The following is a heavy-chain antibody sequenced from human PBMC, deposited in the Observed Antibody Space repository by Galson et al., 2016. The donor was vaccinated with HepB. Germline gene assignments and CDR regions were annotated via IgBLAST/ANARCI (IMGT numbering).Heavy chain of an antibody. Sequence: SVKVSCKASGYYFSNYAMNWVRQAPGQRLEWMGWINAGNGNTKYSQNFQGRVTITRDTSVSTAYMELSSLRSEDTAVYYCAKGAGGTSSRGNNWFDPWGQGTLVTVSS. V-gene: IGHV1-3*01. J-gene: IGHJ5*02. CDR3: AKGAGGTSSRGNNWFDP. CDR1: GYYFSNYA. D-gene: IGHD6-13*01. CDR2: INAGNGNT.